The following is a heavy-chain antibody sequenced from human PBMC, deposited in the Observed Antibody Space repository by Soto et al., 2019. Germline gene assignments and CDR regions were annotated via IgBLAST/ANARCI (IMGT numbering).Heavy chain of an antibody. Sequence: GGSLRLSCAASGFTFSSYSMNWVRQAPGKGLEWVSSISNSSSYIYYADSVKGRFTISRDNAKNTLYLQVNSLRAEDTAVYYCARWILGGDYEADYWGQGTLVTVSS. CDR3: ARWILGGDYEADY. J-gene: IGHJ4*02. CDR1: GFTFSSYS. V-gene: IGHV3-21*01. D-gene: IGHD5-18*01. CDR2: ISNSSSYI.